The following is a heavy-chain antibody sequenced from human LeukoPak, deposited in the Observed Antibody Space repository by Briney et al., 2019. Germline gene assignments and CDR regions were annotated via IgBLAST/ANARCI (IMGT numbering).Heavy chain of an antibody. Sequence: GASVKVSCKASGYTFTGYYMHWVRQAPGQGLEWMGRINPNSGGTNYAQKFQGRATMTRDTSISTAYMELSRLRSDDTAVYYCVFRGSYRFDYWGQGTLVTVSS. V-gene: IGHV1-2*06. CDR3: VFRGSYRFDY. J-gene: IGHJ4*02. CDR2: INPNSGGT. CDR1: GYTFTGYY. D-gene: IGHD3-16*02.